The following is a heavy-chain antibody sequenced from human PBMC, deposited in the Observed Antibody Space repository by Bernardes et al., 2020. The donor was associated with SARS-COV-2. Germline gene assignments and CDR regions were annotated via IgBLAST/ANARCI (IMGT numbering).Heavy chain of an antibody. CDR2: ISAYNDNT. CDR1: YYTFTRYD. Sequence: ASVKVSCKASYYTFTRYDITWVRQAPGQGLEWMRWISAYNDNTDYAQKLQGRVTMTIDTSTSTAYMELTSLRSDDTAVYYCALEPYCTSTRCPLDYWGQGTLITVSS. V-gene: IGHV1-18*01. D-gene: IGHD2-2*01. CDR3: ALEPYCTSTRCPLDY. J-gene: IGHJ4*02.